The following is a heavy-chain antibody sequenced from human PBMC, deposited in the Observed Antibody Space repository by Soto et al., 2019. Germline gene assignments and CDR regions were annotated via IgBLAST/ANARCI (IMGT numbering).Heavy chain of an antibody. Sequence: LSLTCTVSAASFSKYYWSWIRQPPGNGLEWIGYIYFNGNTNYNPSLKRRVTISVDTSKKQISLNLTSVTDADTAVYFCASVTFGGVVLAHWGQGTLVTVSS. CDR3: ASVTFGGVVLAH. J-gene: IGHJ4*02. D-gene: IGHD3-16*01. CDR1: AASFSKYY. CDR2: IYFNGNT. V-gene: IGHV4-59*13.